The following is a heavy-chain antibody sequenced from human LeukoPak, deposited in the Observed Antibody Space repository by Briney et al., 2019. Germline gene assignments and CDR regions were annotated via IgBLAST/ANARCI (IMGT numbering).Heavy chain of an antibody. CDR2: IDPSNSYT. J-gene: IGHJ4*02. CDR1: GYIFTIYW. V-gene: IGHV5-10-1*01. D-gene: IGHD5-12*01. CDR3: VRSDSDYDSPYFDY. Sequence: GESLRISCKSSGYIFTIYWITWVRQMPAKGLEWMGKIDPSNSYTNYSPSFQGHVTISADKSITTAYLQWSSLKASDTAMYYCVRSDSDYDSPYFDYWGQGTLVTVSS.